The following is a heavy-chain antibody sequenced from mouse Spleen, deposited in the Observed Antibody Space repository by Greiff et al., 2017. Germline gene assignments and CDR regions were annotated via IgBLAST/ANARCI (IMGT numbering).Heavy chain of an antibody. V-gene: IGHV3-6*01. J-gene: IGHJ2*01. CDR3: ARDTTVVASFDY. CDR2: ISYDGSN. D-gene: IGHD1-1*01. CDR1: GYSITSGYY. Sequence: DVKLQESGPGLVKPSQSLSLTCSVTGYSITSGYYWNWIRQFPGNKLEWMGYISYDGSNNYNPSLKNRISITRDTSKNQFFLKLNSVTTEDTATYYCARDTTVVASFDYWGQGTTLTVSS.